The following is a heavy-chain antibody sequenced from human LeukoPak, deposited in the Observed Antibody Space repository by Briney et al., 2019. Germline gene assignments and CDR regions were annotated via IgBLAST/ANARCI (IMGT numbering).Heavy chain of an antibody. CDR2: IWYDGSNK. J-gene: IGHJ3*02. CDR3: ARGYCSSTSCYGGAFDI. D-gene: IGHD2-2*01. Sequence: GGSLRLSCAASGFTFSSYGMHWVRQAPGKGLEWVAVIWYDGSNKYYADSAKGRFTISRDNSKNTLYLQMNSLRAEDTAVYYCARGYCSSTSCYGGAFDIWGQGTMVTVSS. V-gene: IGHV3-33*01. CDR1: GFTFSSYG.